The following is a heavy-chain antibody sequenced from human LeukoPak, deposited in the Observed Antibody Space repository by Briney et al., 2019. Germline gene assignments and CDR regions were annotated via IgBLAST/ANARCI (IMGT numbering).Heavy chain of an antibody. V-gene: IGHV3-49*03. CDR2: ARSKAYGGTT. CDR1: GFTFGDYG. D-gene: IGHD6-6*01. CDR3: TRGRGGSSAYYFDY. Sequence: GGSLRLSCTASGFTFGDYGMSWFRQAPGKGLEWVGFARSKAYGGTTEYAAFVKGRFTISRDDSKSIAYLQMNNLKTEDTAVYYCTRGRGGSSAYYFDYWGQGTLVTVSS. J-gene: IGHJ4*02.